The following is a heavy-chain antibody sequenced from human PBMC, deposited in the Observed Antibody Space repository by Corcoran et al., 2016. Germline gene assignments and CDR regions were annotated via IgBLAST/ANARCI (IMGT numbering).Heavy chain of an antibody. CDR2: IKPGGSEK. D-gene: IGHD3-10*01. CDR1: GFTFSGNW. J-gene: IGHJ6*02. V-gene: IGHV3-7*01. Sequence: EVQLVESGGDLVQPGGALRLSCAASGFTFSGNWMSWVRQAPGKGLEWVANIKPGGSEKHYVDSVEGPCTIARDNAKNSLYLQMNSLRVEDTAVYYCAREGSGRCGLDVWGQGTTVTFSS. CDR3: AREGSGRCGLDV.